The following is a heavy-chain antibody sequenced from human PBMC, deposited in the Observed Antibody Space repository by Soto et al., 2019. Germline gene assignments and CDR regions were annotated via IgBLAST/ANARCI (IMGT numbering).Heavy chain of an antibody. V-gene: IGHV4-34*01. Sequence: SETLSLTCAVYGGSFSGYYWSWIRQPPGKGLEWIGEINHSGSTNYNPSLKSRVTISVDTSKNQFSLKLSSVTAADTAVYYCARGRGRYYGSGFSLGGPSYYYYGMDVWGQGTTVTVSS. CDR2: INHSGST. CDR3: ARGRGRYYGSGFSLGGPSYYYYGMDV. D-gene: IGHD3-10*01. CDR1: GGSFSGYY. J-gene: IGHJ6*02.